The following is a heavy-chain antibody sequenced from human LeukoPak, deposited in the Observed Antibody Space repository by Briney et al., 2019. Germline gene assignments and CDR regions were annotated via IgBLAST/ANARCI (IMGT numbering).Heavy chain of an antibody. CDR3: ARDGTSIAAGTLGY. D-gene: IGHD6-13*01. Sequence: GGSLRLSCVASGFTFSSNGMHWVRQAPGKGLEWVSYISSSGSTIYYADSVKGRFTISRDNAKNSLYLQMNSLRAEDTAVYYCARDGTSIAAGTLGYWGQGTLVTVSS. V-gene: IGHV3-48*04. CDR1: GFTFSSNG. CDR2: ISSSGSTI. J-gene: IGHJ4*02.